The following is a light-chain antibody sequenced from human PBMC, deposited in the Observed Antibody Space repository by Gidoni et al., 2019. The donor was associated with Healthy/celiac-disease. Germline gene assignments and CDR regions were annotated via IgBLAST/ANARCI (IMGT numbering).Light chain of an antibody. V-gene: IGLV2-11*01. J-gene: IGLJ2*01. CDR3: CSYAGSYTLV. Sequence: QSALTQPRSVSGSPGQSVTISCTGTSSDVGGYNYVSWYQQHPGKAPKLMIYDVSKRPSAVPDRFSGSKSVNTASLTISGLQAEDEAEYYCCSYAGSYTLVFGGGTKLTVL. CDR2: DVS. CDR1: SSDVGGYNY.